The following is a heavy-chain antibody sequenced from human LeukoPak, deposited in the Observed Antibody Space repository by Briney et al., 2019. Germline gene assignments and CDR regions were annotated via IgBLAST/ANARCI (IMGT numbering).Heavy chain of an antibody. CDR2: TYTTGSA. CDR3: ARSAGSGFQLDH. Sequence: SETLSLTCTVSCGSISSYYWSWIRQPAGKGLEYIGRTYTTGSANYNPSLQGRVSLSLDTSKNQFSLKLSSVTAADTAVYYCARSAGSGFQLDHWGQGTLVTVSS. CDR1: CGSISSYY. V-gene: IGHV4-4*07. J-gene: IGHJ4*02.